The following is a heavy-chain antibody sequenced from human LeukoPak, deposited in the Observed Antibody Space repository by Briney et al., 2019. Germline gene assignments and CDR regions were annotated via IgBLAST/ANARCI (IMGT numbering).Heavy chain of an antibody. D-gene: IGHD6-19*01. J-gene: IGHJ4*02. Sequence: PGGSLRLSCAASGFTFSSYAMNWVRQAPGKGLEWVSYISSSSSTIYYADSVKGRFTISRDNAKNSLYLQMNSLRDEDTAVYYCARGGPRDSSGWYRAGLVDYWGQGTLVTVSS. V-gene: IGHV3-48*02. CDR2: ISSSSSTI. CDR3: ARGGPRDSSGWYRAGLVDY. CDR1: GFTFSSYA.